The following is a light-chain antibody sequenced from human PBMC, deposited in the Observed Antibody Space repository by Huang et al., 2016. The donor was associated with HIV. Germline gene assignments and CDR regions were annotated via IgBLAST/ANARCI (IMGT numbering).Light chain of an antibody. V-gene: IGKV2-40*01. Sequence: DIVLTQTPLSLPVTPGEPASISCRSSQSLLDSDDGKTYLDWYLQKRGQSPQLLIYPGARRASGVPDGFSGSESGTDFTLKISRVEAEDVGVYYCMQRIKFPLTFGGGTKVEIK. CDR2: PGA. J-gene: IGKJ4*01. CDR1: QSLLDSDDGKTY. CDR3: MQRIKFPLT.